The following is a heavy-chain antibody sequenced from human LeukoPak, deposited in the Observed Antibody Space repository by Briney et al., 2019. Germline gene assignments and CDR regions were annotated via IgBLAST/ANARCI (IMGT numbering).Heavy chain of an antibody. D-gene: IGHD5-24*01. CDR3: ARASGDGYNYVLDY. CDR2: IYYSGST. V-gene: IGHV4-59*08. CDR1: GGSISSYY. Sequence: SETLSLTCTVSGGSISSYYWSWIRQPPGKGLEWIGYIYYSGSTNYNPSLKSRVTISVDTSKNQFSLKLSSVTAADTAVYYCARASGDGYNYVLDYWGQGTLVTVSS. J-gene: IGHJ4*02.